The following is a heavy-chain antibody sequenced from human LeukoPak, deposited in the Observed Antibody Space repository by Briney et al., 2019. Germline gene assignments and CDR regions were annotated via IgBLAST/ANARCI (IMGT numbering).Heavy chain of an antibody. CDR1: GFSFTSAW. CDR3: TTDCSHLDLASGSYSD. D-gene: IGHD3-3*01. J-gene: IGHJ4*02. V-gene: IGHV3-15*01. Sequence: GGSLRLSCVASGFSFTSAWMVWVRQAPGKGLEWVGRIKDNIDGGTTDLAAPVKGRFTISRADSRSSVCLQMDSLKAEDPAVQYCTTDCSHLDLASGSYSDGGLGSLVTASS. CDR2: IKDNIDGGTT.